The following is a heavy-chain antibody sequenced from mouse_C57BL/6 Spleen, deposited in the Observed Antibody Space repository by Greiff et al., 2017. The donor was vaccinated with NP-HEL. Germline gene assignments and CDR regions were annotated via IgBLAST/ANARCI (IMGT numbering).Heavy chain of an antibody. CDR2: IWSGGST. D-gene: IGHD2-3*01. Sequence: QVHVKQSGPGLVQPSQSLSITCTVSGFSLTSYGVHWVRQSPGKGLEWLGVIWSGGSTDYNAAFISRLSISKDNSKSQVFFKMNSLQADDTAIYYCARNWGYDALYAMDYWGQGTSVTVSS. V-gene: IGHV2-2*01. CDR1: GFSLTSYG. CDR3: ARNWGYDALYAMDY. J-gene: IGHJ4*01.